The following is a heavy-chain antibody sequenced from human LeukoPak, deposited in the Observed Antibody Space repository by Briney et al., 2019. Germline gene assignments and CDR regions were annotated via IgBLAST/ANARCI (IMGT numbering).Heavy chain of an antibody. Sequence: GGSLRLSCAASGFTVSGNYMSWVRQAPGKGLEWVSVINSGGSTYYADSMKGRFTISRDNSKNTLYLQMNSLRAEDTALYYCAREEGYCSSTSCSYAFDIWGQGKMVTVSS. CDR1: GFTVSGNY. CDR2: INSGGST. V-gene: IGHV3-66*02. CDR3: AREEGYCSSTSCSYAFDI. D-gene: IGHD2-2*01. J-gene: IGHJ3*02.